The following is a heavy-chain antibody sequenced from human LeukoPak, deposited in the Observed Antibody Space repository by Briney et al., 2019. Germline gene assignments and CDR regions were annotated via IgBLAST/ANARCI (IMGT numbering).Heavy chain of an antibody. CDR3: AKGSDYALGY. J-gene: IGHJ4*02. Sequence: GRSLRLSCAASVFSDTRSGIHWVREAPGNGLDWLAFIHYDGRNKYYADSVKGRFTMSRDNSKNTLTMFLQMNSLRVEDTAVYYCAKGSDYALGYWGQGTLVTVSS. V-gene: IGHV3-30*02. CDR2: IHYDGRNK. D-gene: IGHD4-17*01. CDR1: VFSDTRSG.